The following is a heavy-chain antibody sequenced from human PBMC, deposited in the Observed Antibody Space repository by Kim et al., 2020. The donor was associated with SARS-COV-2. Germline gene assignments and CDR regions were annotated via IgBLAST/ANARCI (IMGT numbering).Heavy chain of an antibody. V-gene: IGHV4-39*01. CDR2: MYSSGGP. CDR3: ARNRHGSSEFDF. D-gene: IGHD1-26*01. J-gene: IGHJ4*02. Sequence: SETLSLTCTISGGSISSDNYSWGWIRQPPGKGLEWIANMYSSGGPNYNPSLKSRVTISVDTSKNQFSLTLSSVSAADTAVYYCARNRHGSSEFDFWGQG. CDR1: GGSISSDNYS.